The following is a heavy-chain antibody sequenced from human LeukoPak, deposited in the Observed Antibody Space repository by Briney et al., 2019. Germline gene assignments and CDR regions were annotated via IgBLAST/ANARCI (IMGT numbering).Heavy chain of an antibody. D-gene: IGHD2-15*01. J-gene: IGHJ3*02. Sequence: SETLSLTCTVSGGFVSSGSYYWTWIRQPPGKGLEWIGYISYSGSTNYNPSLKSRVTISVDTSKNQFSLNLSSVTAADTAEYYCARRGSGGRSFDIWGQGTMVTVSS. V-gene: IGHV4-61*01. CDR3: ARRGSGGRSFDI. CDR1: GGFVSSGSYY. CDR2: ISYSGST.